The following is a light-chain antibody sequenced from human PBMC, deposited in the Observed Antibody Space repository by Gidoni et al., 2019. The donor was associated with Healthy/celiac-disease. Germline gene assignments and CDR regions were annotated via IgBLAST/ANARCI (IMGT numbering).Light chain of an antibody. V-gene: IGKV3-11*01. J-gene: IGKJ3*01. CDR1: QSVSSY. CDR2: DAS. CDR3: QQRSNWPPLFT. Sequence: EIVLTPSPATLSLSPGERATLSCRASQSVSSYLAWYQQKPGQAPRLLIYDASNRATGIPARFSGSGSGTVFTLTISSLEPEDFAVYYCQQRSNWPPLFTFGPGTKVDIK.